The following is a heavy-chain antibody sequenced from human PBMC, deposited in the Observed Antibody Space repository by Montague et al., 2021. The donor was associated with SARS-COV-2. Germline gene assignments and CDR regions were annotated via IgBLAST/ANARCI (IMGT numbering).Heavy chain of an antibody. D-gene: IGHD4-11*01. CDR2: INDRGVTNY. CDR1: GESFSSFF. Sequence: ETLSLTCAVYGESFSSFFWSWIRQPPGKGLEWIAEINDRGVTNYNYNPSLGSRVTISADTSKNQFSLKLRSVTAADTAVYYCARWDPQTLTVISLRGKSANDYWGQRTLVTVSS. J-gene: IGHJ4*02. CDR3: ARWDPQTLTVISLRGKSANDY. V-gene: IGHV4-34*01.